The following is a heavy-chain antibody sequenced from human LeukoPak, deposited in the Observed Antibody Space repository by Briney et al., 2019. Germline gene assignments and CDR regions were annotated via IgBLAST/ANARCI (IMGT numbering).Heavy chain of an antibody. J-gene: IGHJ4*02. CDR2: INHSGST. D-gene: IGHD1-7*01. CDR1: GYSISSGYF. CDR3: ARADWNYVSMD. V-gene: IGHV4-38-2*02. Sequence: SETLSLTCTVSGYSISSGYFWGWIRQPPGKGLEWIGEINHSGSTNYNPSLKSRVTISVDTSKNQFSLKLSSVTAADTAVYYCARADWNYVSMDWGQGTLVTVSS.